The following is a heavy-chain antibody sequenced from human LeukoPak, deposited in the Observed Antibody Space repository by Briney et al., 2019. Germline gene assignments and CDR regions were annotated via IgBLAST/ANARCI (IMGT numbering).Heavy chain of an antibody. D-gene: IGHD1-7*01. V-gene: IGHV1-69*04. J-gene: IGHJ3*02. CDR1: GGTFSSYA. CDR3: AREREKVELPAFDI. CDR2: IIPIFGIA. Sequence: ASVKVSCKASGGTFSSYAISWVRQAPGQGLEWMGRIIPIFGIANYAQKFQGRVTITADKSTSTAYMELSSLRSEDTAVYYCAREREKVELPAFDIWGQGTMDTVSS.